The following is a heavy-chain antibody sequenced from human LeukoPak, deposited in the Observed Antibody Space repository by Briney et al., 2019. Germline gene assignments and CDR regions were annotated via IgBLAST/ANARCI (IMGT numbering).Heavy chain of an antibody. D-gene: IGHD1-26*01. V-gene: IGHV3-48*04. Sequence: QAGGSLSLSCAASGFSFSTHSMNWVRQAPGKGLEWICFINLDGTDIHYGESVKGRFTISRDNAKNSLYLQMHTLRAEDTAVYYCAGDGVGVLPGDAFDIWSQGTMVTVSS. CDR1: GFSFSTHS. J-gene: IGHJ3*02. CDR2: INLDGTDI. CDR3: AGDGVGVLPGDAFDI.